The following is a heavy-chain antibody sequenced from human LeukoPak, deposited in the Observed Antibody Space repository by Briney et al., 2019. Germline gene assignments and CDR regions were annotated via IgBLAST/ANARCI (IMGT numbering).Heavy chain of an antibody. Sequence: SETLSLTCAVYGGSFSGYYWSWIRQPPGKGPEWIGEINHSGSTNYNPSLKSRVTISVDTSKNQFSLKLSSVTAADTAVYYCARGYRLFDYWGQGTLVTVSS. CDR2: INHSGST. D-gene: IGHD2-2*01. J-gene: IGHJ4*02. V-gene: IGHV4-34*01. CDR1: GGSFSGYY. CDR3: ARGYRLFDY.